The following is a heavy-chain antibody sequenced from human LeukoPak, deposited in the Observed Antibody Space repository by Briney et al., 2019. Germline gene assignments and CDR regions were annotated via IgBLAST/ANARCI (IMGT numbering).Heavy chain of an antibody. J-gene: IGHJ4*02. CDR3: AKDLGGSATTV. CDR2: ISWSGDRM. D-gene: IGHD2-2*01. Sequence: GRSLRLSCAASGFTFEDHVMHWVRQAPGKGLEWVSSISWSGDRMGYADAVKGRFTISRDNAKNSLLLQMNGLRVEDTALYYCAKDLGGSATTVWGQGTLVTVSS. V-gene: IGHV3-9*01. CDR1: GFTFEDHV.